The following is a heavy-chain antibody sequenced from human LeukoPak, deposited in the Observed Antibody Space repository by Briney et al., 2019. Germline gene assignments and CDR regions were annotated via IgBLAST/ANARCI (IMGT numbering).Heavy chain of an antibody. CDR3: AGRTYYFDY. CDR1: GFNFRNYG. D-gene: IGHD3-16*01. V-gene: IGHV3-23*01. Sequence: PGGSLRLSCVASGFNFRNYGMNWVRQAPGEGLEWVAAVSDDGDKTYYGDSVKGRFTVSRDNSKNTLYLQMSSLRAEDTAVYYCAGRTYYFDYWGQGTLVTVSS. J-gene: IGHJ4*02. CDR2: VSDDGDKT.